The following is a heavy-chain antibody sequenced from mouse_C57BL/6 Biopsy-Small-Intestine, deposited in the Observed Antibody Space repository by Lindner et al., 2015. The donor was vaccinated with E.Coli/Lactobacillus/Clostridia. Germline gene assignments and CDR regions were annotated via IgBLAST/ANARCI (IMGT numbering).Heavy chain of an antibody. D-gene: IGHD2-13*01. V-gene: IGHV14-3*01. CDR1: VTAFTTY. CDR3: ARDRYRGATVTSSFDY. CDR2: IIPKNGNT. J-gene: IGHJ4*01. Sequence: SVKVLLQGFLVTAFTTYGIAWVRQAPGQGLEWLGWIIPKNGNTNYAEKFQDRVTMTTDTSRNTAYLELRSLRSDDTAIYYCARDRYRGATVTSSFDYWGQGTLVTVSS.